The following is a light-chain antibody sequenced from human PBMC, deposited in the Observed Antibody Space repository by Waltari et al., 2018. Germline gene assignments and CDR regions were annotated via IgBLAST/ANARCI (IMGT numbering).Light chain of an antibody. V-gene: IGLV1-40*01. CDR2: GST. Sequence: QSVLTQPPSVSGTPGQRVTISCTGGSPNIGAGYDVPWYQQLRGAAPKVVIFGSTTRATGVTARFSASKSGTSASLAITGLQADDEADYYCQSYDNSLSSWVFGGGTKLTVL. CDR3: QSYDNSLSSWV. CDR1: SPNIGAGYD. J-gene: IGLJ3*02.